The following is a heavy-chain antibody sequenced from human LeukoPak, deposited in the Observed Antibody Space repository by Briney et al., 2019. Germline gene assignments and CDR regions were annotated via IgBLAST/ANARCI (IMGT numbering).Heavy chain of an antibody. J-gene: IGHJ1*01. D-gene: IGHD3-3*01. CDR2: IIPIFGTA. CDR3: ARPYDFWSGYHQYFQH. Sequence: SVKVSCKASGGTFSSYAISWVRQAPGQGLEWMGGIIPIFGTANYAQKFQGRVTITADESASTAYMELSSLRSEDTAVYYCARPYDFWSGYHQYFQHWGQGTLVTVSS. V-gene: IGHV1-69*01. CDR1: GGTFSSYA.